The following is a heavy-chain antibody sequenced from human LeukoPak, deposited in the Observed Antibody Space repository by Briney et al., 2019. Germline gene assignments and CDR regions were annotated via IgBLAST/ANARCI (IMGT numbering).Heavy chain of an antibody. J-gene: IGHJ6*02. D-gene: IGHD3-3*01. Sequence: SETLSLTCTVSGVSFSSHFWSWIRQSPGKGLEWIGCIYNSGSTRYNPSLKSRVTISEETSQNQFSLRLNSVPAADTAVYFCARASAGAIFYYGMDVWGQGTTVTVSS. CDR2: IYNSGST. V-gene: IGHV4-59*11. CDR3: ARASAGAIFYYGMDV. CDR1: GVSFSSHF.